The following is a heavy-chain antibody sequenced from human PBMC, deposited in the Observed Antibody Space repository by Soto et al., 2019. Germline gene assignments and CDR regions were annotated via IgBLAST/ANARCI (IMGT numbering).Heavy chain of an antibody. CDR1: GFTFSTYA. CDR3: ARDGPPYASGSYYNHGMDV. CDR2: ISYDGSNK. D-gene: IGHD3-10*01. J-gene: IGHJ6*02. V-gene: IGHV3-30-3*01. Sequence: PGGSLRLSCAASGFTFSTYAMYWIRQAPGKWLEWVAVISYDGSNKYYADSVKGRFTISRDNSKNTLYLQMNSLRVEDTAAYYCARDGPPYASGSYYNHGMDVWGQGXTVTV.